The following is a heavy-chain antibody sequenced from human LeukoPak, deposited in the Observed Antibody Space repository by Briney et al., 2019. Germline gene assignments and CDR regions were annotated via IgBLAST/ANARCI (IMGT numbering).Heavy chain of an antibody. CDR3: ARDTFQPGRIDC. V-gene: IGHV3-21*05. CDR2: INDVSDDI. CDR1: EFTFSLYA. J-gene: IGHJ4*02. Sequence: GGSLRLSCAASEFTFSLYAMNWVRQAPGKGLEWVSYINDVSDDIHYADSAKGRFTISRDNAKNTLYLQMNSLRAEDTAVYYCARDTFQPGRIDCWGQGTLVIVSS. D-gene: IGHD2-2*01.